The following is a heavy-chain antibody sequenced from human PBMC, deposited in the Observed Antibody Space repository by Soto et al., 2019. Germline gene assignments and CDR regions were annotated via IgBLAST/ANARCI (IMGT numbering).Heavy chain of an antibody. J-gene: IGHJ4*02. CDR1: GFTFDDYA. CDR2: ISWNSGSI. D-gene: IGHD2-15*01. CDR3: AKGERVVVAGNFDY. Sequence: EVQLVESGGGLVQPGKSLRLSCAASGFTFDDYAMHWVRQAPGKGLEWVSGISWNSGSIGYADSVKGRFTISRDNAKNSLYLQMNSLRAEDTALYYCAKGERVVVAGNFDYWGQGTLVTVSS. V-gene: IGHV3-9*01.